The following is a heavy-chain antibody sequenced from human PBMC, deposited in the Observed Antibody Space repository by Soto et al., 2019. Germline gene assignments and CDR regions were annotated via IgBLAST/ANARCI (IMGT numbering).Heavy chain of an antibody. CDR3: TMTTVTTWGY. J-gene: IGHJ4*02. CDR2: IRSKANSYAT. D-gene: IGHD4-17*01. CDR1: GFTFSGSA. Sequence: EVQLVESGGGLVQPGGSLKLSCAASGFTFSGSAMHWVRQASGKGLEWVGRIRSKANSYATAYAASVKGRFTISRDDSKNTAYLQMNSLKTGDTAVYYCTMTTVTTWGYWGQGTLVTVSS. V-gene: IGHV3-73*01.